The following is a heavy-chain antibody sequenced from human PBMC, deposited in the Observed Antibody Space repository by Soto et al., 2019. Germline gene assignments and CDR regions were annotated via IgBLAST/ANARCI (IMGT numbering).Heavy chain of an antibody. Sequence: QLQLQESGPGLVKPSETLSLTCTVSGGSISSSSYYWGWIRQPPGKGLEWIGSIYYSGSTYYNPSLMSRVPISVDTAKNQFALKLSSVTAADTAVYYCARHTPAISISDHWGQGTLVTVSS. D-gene: IGHD2-15*01. J-gene: IGHJ4*02. CDR2: IYYSGST. CDR3: ARHTPAISISDH. V-gene: IGHV4-39*01. CDR1: GGSISSSSYY.